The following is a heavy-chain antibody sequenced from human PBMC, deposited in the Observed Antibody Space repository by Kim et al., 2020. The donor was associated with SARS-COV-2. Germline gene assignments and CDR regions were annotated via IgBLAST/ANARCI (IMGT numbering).Heavy chain of an antibody. Sequence: GTKDYGASVKGRFTISRDDSKSIAYLQMSSLKTEDTAVYYCTRMRTGYPYYWGQGTLVTVSS. CDR2: GTK. V-gene: IGHV3-49*02. D-gene: IGHD3-9*01. J-gene: IGHJ4*02. CDR3: TRMRTGYPYY.